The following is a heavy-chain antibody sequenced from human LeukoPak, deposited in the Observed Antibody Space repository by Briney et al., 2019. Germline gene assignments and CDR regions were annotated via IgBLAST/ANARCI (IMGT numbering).Heavy chain of an antibody. CDR3: ARVDYVGYYYYYMDV. D-gene: IGHD3-16*01. Sequence: SETLSLTCTVSGYSISSGYYWGWIRQPPGKGLEWIGSIYHSGSTYHNPSLKSRVTISVDTSKNQFSLKLSSVTAADTAVYYCARVDYVGYYYYYMDVWGKGTTVTVSS. CDR2: IYHSGST. J-gene: IGHJ6*03. V-gene: IGHV4-38-2*02. CDR1: GYSISSGYY.